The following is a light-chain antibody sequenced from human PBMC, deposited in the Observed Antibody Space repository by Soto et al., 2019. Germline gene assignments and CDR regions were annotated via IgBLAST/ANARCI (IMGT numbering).Light chain of an antibody. CDR3: QQYETSSPFT. CDR2: KAS. V-gene: IGKV1-5*03. CDR1: QSISSS. Sequence: DIQMTQSPSPLSASVGDRVTITCRASQSISSSLAWYQQKPGKAPRLLIYKASSLENGVSSRFSGSGSGTEFTLTINSLQPDDFATYYCQQYETSSPFTFGQGTKLEI. J-gene: IGKJ2*01.